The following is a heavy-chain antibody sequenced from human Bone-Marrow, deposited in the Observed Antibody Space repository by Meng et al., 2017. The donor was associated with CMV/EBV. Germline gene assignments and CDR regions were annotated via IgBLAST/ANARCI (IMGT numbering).Heavy chain of an antibody. CDR2: IYPGDSDT. V-gene: IGHV5-51*01. CDR1: GYTFTSYW. Sequence: KVSCKGSGYTFTSYWIGWVRQMPGKGLEWMGIIYPGDSDTTHSPSFQGQVTISADKSISTAYLQWSSLKASDTAMYYCARMIGYDILTGYRASDYWGQGTLVTVSS. J-gene: IGHJ4*02. CDR3: ARMIGYDILTGYRASDY. D-gene: IGHD3-9*01.